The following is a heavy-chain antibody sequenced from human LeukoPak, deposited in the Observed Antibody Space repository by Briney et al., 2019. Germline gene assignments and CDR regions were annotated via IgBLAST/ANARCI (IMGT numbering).Heavy chain of an antibody. V-gene: IGHV3-23*01. D-gene: IGHD1-14*01. J-gene: IGHJ4*02. CDR1: RFTFSTYA. CDR2: ISANGADK. Sequence: PGGSLRLSCAVSRFTFSTYAMSWVRQAPGQGLQWVSAISANGADKYYTDYVEGRFTISRDNSNNTLFLQMTSRGVEDTAVYFCANYRKPQGLDYWGQGTLVTVSS. CDR3: ANYRKPQGLDY.